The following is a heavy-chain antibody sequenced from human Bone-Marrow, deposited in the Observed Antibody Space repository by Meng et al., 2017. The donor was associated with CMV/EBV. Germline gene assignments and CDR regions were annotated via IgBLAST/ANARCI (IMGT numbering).Heavy chain of an antibody. Sequence: GGSLRLSCTASGITSGDYALSWVRQAPGKGLEWVSVIYSGGSSTYYADSVKGRFTISRDNSKNTLYLQMNSLRAEDTAVYYCAKTFISYFDYWGQGTLVTVSS. D-gene: IGHD3-10*01. V-gene: IGHV3-23*03. CDR2: IYSGGSST. CDR1: GITSGDYA. J-gene: IGHJ4*02. CDR3: AKTFISYFDY.